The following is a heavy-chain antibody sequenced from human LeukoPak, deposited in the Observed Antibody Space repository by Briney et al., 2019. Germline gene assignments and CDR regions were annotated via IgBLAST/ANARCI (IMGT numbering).Heavy chain of an antibody. CDR2: INAGSGNT. CDR1: GYTFTSYA. J-gene: IGHJ4*02. CDR3: ARAHHYYFDY. Sequence: ASVKVSCKASGYTFTSYAMHWVRQAPGQRLEWMGWINAGSGNTKYSQKFQGRVTITRDTSASTAYMELSSLRSEDTAVYYCARAHHYYFDYWGQGTLVTVSS. V-gene: IGHV1-3*01.